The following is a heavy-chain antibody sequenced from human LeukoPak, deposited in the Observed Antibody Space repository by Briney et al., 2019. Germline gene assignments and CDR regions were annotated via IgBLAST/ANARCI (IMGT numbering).Heavy chain of an antibody. CDR1: GFSFSSYA. Sequence: TGGSLRLSCAASGFSFSSYAMHWVRQAPGKGLEWVAFIRYDGSNKYYADSVKGRFTISRDNSKNTLYLQMDSLRAEDTAIYYCAKDSSVYHYDSRNFDYWGQGTLVTVSS. CDR2: IRYDGSNK. V-gene: IGHV3-30*02. D-gene: IGHD3-22*01. CDR3: AKDSSVYHYDSRNFDY. J-gene: IGHJ4*02.